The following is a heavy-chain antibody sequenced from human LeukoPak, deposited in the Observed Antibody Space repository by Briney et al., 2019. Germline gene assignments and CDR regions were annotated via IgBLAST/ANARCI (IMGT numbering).Heavy chain of an antibody. V-gene: IGHV1-8*03. J-gene: IGHJ6*03. CDR2: MNPNSGNT. CDR1: GYTFTSYD. D-gene: IGHD5-12*01. CDR3: ARGTSGYDYYYYYMDV. Sequence: ASVKVSCKASGYTFTSYDIKWVRQATGQGLEWMGWMNPNSGNTGYAQKFQGRVTITRNTSISTAYMELSSLRSEDTAVYYCARGTSGYDYYYYYMDVWGKGTTVTVSS.